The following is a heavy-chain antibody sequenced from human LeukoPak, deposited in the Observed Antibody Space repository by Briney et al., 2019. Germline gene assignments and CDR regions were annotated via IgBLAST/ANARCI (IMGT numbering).Heavy chain of an antibody. CDR3: ARVGAPYISSTYYFDY. CDR1: GFTFSSYA. J-gene: IGHJ4*02. Sequence: GGSLRLSCAASGFTFSSYAMHWVRQAPGKGLEWVAVISYDGSNKYYADSVKGRFTISRDNSKNTLYLQMNSLRAEDTAVYYCARVGAPYISSTYYFDYWGQGTLVTVSS. V-gene: IGHV3-30*04. CDR2: ISYDGSNK. D-gene: IGHD3-16*01.